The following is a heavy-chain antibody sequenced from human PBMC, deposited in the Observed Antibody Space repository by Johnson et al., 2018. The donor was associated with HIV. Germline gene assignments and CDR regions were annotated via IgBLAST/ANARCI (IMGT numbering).Heavy chain of an antibody. CDR2: ISYDGSNK. CDR3: ARWGDYLDAFDI. Sequence: QVQLVESGGGVVQPGGSLRLSCAASGFTFSNAWMSWVRQAPGKGLEWVAVISYDGSNKYYADSVKGRFTISRDNPKNTLFLQMNSLRAEDTAVYYCARWGDYLDAFDIWGQGTMVTVSS. CDR1: GFTFSNAW. V-gene: IGHV3-30*03. J-gene: IGHJ3*02. D-gene: IGHD3-16*01.